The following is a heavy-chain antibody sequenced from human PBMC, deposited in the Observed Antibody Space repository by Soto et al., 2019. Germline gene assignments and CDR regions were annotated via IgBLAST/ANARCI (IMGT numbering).Heavy chain of an antibody. V-gene: IGHV4-39*01. CDR2: IYYSGST. J-gene: IGHJ6*02. CDR1: GGSSGGSGDC. CDR3: ASGDYVGEYYYYGMDV. D-gene: IGHD4-17*01. Sequence: SETLSLRWTVSGGSSGGSGDCWGWIRQPPGKGLEWIGSIYYSGSTYYNPSLKSRVTISVDTSKNQFSLKLSSVTAADTAVYNCASGDYVGEYYYYGMDVWGQGTTVTVSS.